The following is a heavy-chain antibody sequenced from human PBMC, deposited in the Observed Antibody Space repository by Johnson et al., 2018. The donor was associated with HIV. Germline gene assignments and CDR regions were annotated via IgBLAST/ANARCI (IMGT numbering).Heavy chain of an antibody. V-gene: IGHV3-30*03. CDR1: GFSFSSYG. J-gene: IGHJ3*02. D-gene: IGHD3-3*01. Sequence: QVYLVESGGGLVQPGGSLRLSCAASGFSFSSYGMNWVRQAPGKGLEWVAVISYDGSNKNYADSVKGRFTISRDNSKNTLFLQMNSLRPEDTAVYYCASPPSGYDFWDGPNIWGQGTMVTVSS. CDR3: ASPPSGYDFWDGPNI. CDR2: ISYDGSNK.